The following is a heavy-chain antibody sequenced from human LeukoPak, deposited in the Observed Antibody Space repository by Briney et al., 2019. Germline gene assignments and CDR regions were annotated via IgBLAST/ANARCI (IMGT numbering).Heavy chain of an antibody. J-gene: IGHJ4*02. CDR1: GYTFTGYY. V-gene: IGHV1-2*04. CDR2: INPNSGGT. CDR3: AREYGSDSSGFDY. D-gene: IGHD3-22*01. Sequence: ASVKVSCKASGYTFTGYYMHWVRQAPGQGLEWMGRINPNSGGTNYAQKFQGWVTMTRDTSISTAYMELSRLRSDDTAVYYCAREYGSDSSGFDYWGQGTLVTVSS.